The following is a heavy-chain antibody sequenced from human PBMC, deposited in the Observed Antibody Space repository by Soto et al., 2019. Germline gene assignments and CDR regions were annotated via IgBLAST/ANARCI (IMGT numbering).Heavy chain of an antibody. V-gene: IGHV4-61*08. J-gene: IGHJ4*02. CDR1: GGSVSGGAYY. CDR2: ISYSGRT. Sequence: QVQLQESGPGLVKPSETLSLTCTVSGGSVSGGAYYWSWIRQPPGKGLEWIGSISYSGRTDYSPSLKSRLTIALDTSKNQFSLQLTSVTAADTAVYYCVRDRRVSGTWSPYYFYYWGQGNLVTVSS. CDR3: VRDRRVSGTWSPYYFYY. D-gene: IGHD3-10*01.